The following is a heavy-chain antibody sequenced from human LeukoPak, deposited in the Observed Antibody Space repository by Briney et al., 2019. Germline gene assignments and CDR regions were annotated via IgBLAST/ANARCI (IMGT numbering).Heavy chain of an antibody. CDR2: INPSGGST. CDR1: GYTFTSYY. Sequence: ASVKVSCKASGYTFTSYYMHWVRQAPGQGLEWMGIINPSGGSTSYAQKFQGRVTMTRDTSTSTVYMELSSLRSEDTAVYYCARQITMVRGVYIPSAFDIWGQGTMVTVSS. D-gene: IGHD3-10*01. V-gene: IGHV1-46*01. J-gene: IGHJ3*02. CDR3: ARQITMVRGVYIPSAFDI.